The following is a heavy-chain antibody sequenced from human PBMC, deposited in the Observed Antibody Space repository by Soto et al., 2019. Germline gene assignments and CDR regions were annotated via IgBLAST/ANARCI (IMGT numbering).Heavy chain of an antibody. Sequence: ASVKVSCKASGYTFTSYAMHWVRQAPGQRLEWMGWINAGNGNTKYSQKFQGRVTITRDTSASTAYMELSSLRSEDTAVYYCARDPQDILTGYYIDAWFDPWGQGTLVTAPQ. J-gene: IGHJ5*02. D-gene: IGHD3-9*01. V-gene: IGHV1-3*01. CDR1: GYTFTSYA. CDR2: INAGNGNT. CDR3: ARDPQDILTGYYIDAWFDP.